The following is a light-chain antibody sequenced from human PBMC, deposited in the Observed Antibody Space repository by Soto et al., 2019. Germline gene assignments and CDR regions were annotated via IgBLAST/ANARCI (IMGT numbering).Light chain of an antibody. CDR3: QQYKT. J-gene: IGKJ1*01. CDR1: QSVSNNY. Sequence: EIVLTQSPATLSLSPGERATLSCRASQSVSNNYLAWYQQKPGQAPRLVIYGASSRGTGIPDRFSASGSGTDFTLTISRLEPEDFAVYYCQQYKTFGQGTKV. V-gene: IGKV3-20*01. CDR2: GAS.